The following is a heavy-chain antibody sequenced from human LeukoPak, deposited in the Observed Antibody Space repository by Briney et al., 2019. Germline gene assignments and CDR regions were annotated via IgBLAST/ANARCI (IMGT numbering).Heavy chain of an antibody. CDR2: IYPGDSDT. V-gene: IGHV5-51*01. Sequence: NPGESLKISCKGSGYTFSSHWIGWVRQMPGKGLEWMGIIYPGDSDTRYSPSFQGLVTISADKSISTAYLQWSSLKASDTAMYYCARLSRQQLVPWYWGQGTLVTVSS. D-gene: IGHD6-13*01. J-gene: IGHJ4*02. CDR1: GYTFSSHW. CDR3: ARLSRQQLVPWY.